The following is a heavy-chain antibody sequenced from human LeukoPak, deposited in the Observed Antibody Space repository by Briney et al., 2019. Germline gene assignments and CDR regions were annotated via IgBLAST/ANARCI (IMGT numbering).Heavy chain of an antibody. CDR2: INPSGGST. CDR3: ARSVKMPTIVH. J-gene: IGHJ4*02. Sequence: ASVKVSCKASGYTFTTYYMHWVRQAPGQGLQWMGIINPSGGSTSYAQKFQGRVTMTRDTSTSIIYMELSSLRSDDTAIYYCARSVKMPTIVHWGQGTLVTVSS. CDR1: GYTFTTYY. V-gene: IGHV1-46*03. D-gene: IGHD5-24*01.